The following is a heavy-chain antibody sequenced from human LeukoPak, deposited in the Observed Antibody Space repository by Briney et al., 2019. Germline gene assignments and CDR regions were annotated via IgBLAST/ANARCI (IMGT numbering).Heavy chain of an antibody. CDR2: INPNTGGA. Sequence: ASVKVSCKTCGYTFSNYYIHWLRQAPGQGLEWMGRINPNTGGANYAQNFQGRVTMTRDTSTSTAYMDLSRLTSDDTAIYYCAITYSNNAFDVWGQGTVVTVSS. V-gene: IGHV1-2*06. J-gene: IGHJ3*01. D-gene: IGHD2-15*01. CDR1: GYTFSNYY. CDR3: AITYSNNAFDV.